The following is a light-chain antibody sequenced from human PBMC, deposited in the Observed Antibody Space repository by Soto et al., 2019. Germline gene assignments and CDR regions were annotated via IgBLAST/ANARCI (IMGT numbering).Light chain of an antibody. CDR3: SSYTTKSTVV. CDR1: SGDVGGYNY. Sequence: QSALTQPASVSGSPGQSITICCTGTSGDVGGYNYVSWYQQHPGKAPKLMIYDVTNRPSGVSNRFSGSKSGNTASLTFSGLQPEDEADYYCSSYTTKSTVVFGGGTKLTVL. V-gene: IGLV2-14*03. J-gene: IGLJ3*02. CDR2: DVT.